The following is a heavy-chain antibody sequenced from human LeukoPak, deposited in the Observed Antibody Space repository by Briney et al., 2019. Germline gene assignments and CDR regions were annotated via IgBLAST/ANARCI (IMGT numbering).Heavy chain of an antibody. CDR1: GFTFSGSA. D-gene: IGHD2-21*02. CDR3: SSEGGDSEDY. J-gene: IGHJ4*02. CDR2: IRSKANSYAT. Sequence: GSLKLSCAASGFTFSGSAMRWVRQASGKGLEWVGRIRSKANSYATAYAASVKGRFTISRDDSKNTAYLQMNSLKTEDTAVYYCSSEGGDSEDYWGQGTLVTVSS. V-gene: IGHV3-73*01.